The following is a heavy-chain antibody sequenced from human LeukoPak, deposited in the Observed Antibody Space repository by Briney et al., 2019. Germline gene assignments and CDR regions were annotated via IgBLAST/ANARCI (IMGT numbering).Heavy chain of an antibody. J-gene: IGHJ6*03. V-gene: IGHV3-23*01. CDR2: ISGSGGST. CDR1: GFIFSSYA. Sequence: PGGSLRLSCAASGFIFSSYAMSWVRQAPGQGLEWVSAISGSGGSTYYADSVKGRFTISRDNSMNTLYLQMNSLRAEDTAVYYCARAGGYNWNYDYYYYMDVWGKGTTVTVSS. D-gene: IGHD1-20*01. CDR3: ARAGGYNWNYDYYYYMDV.